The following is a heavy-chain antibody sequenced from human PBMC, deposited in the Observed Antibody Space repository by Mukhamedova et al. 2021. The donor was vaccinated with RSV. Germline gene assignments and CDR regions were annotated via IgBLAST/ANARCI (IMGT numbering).Heavy chain of an antibody. CDR1: TFSSYA. V-gene: IGHV3-30*04. J-gene: IGHJ4*01. Sequence: TFSSYAMHWVRQAPGKGLEWVAVISYDGSNKYYADSVKGRFTISRDNSKNTLYLQMNSLRAEDTAVYYCARDIRKYYDSSGSDY. CDR2: ISYDGSNK. D-gene: IGHD3-22*01. CDR3: ARDIRKYYDSSGSDY.